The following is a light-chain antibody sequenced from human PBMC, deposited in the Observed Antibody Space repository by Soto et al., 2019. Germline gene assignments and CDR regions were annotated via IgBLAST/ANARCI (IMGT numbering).Light chain of an antibody. Sequence: QSALTQPASVSGSPGQSITISCTGTSSDVGGYNYVSWHQQHPGKAPKLIIHEVSNRPSGVSNRFSGSKSGNTASLTISGLQAEDDADYYCSSYTGSSTLVFGGGTKLTVL. CDR1: SSDVGGYNY. CDR3: SSYTGSSTLV. J-gene: IGLJ2*01. V-gene: IGLV2-14*01. CDR2: EVS.